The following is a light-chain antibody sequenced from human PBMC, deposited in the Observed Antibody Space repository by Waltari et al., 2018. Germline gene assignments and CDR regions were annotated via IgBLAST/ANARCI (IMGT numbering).Light chain of an antibody. J-gene: IGLJ3*02. V-gene: IGLV2-14*03. CDR3: SSQSSDDVVL. CDR2: YVR. CDR1: SSDVGTYNS. Sequence: QSALTQPASVSGSPGQSLTISCTGTSSDVGTYNSVSWYQDHPGQGPKALIYYVRDRPSGVSARFSGSKSGNTASLTISGLQAEDEADYYCSSQSSDDVVLFGGGTKVTVL.